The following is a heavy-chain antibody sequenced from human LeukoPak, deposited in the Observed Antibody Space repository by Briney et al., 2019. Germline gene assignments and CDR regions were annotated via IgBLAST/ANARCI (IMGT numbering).Heavy chain of an antibody. V-gene: IGHV3-15*01. CDR3: TSYYYGSENYYDY. J-gene: IGHJ4*02. Sequence: PGGSLRLSCAVSGLTFSDYRMIWVRQAPGKGLEWVGRIKSKTDGGTRDYAAPVKGGFTISRDDSENTLYLQMNSLKTEDTAVYYCTSYYYGSENYYDYWAQGTLVTVSS. CDR1: GLTFSDYR. D-gene: IGHD3-10*01. CDR2: IKSKTDGGTR.